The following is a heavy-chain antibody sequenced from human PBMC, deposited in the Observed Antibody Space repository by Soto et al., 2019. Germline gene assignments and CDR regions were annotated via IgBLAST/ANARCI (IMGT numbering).Heavy chain of an antibody. D-gene: IGHD3-3*01. CDR1: GFTFDEYA. CDR2: ISWNSGSI. CDR3: AKALTDFWSGYYSM. Sequence: EVQLVESGGGLVQPGRSLRLSCAASGFTFDEYAMHWVRQAPGKGLEWVSGISWNSGSIDYADSVKGRFTISRDNAKNSLYLQMNSLRAEDTALYYCAKALTDFWSGYYSMWGQGTLVTVSS. V-gene: IGHV3-9*01. J-gene: IGHJ4*02.